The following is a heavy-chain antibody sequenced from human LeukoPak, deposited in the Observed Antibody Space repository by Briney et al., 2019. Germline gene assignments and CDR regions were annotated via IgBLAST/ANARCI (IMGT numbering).Heavy chain of an antibody. CDR2: IKTDGSST. CDR1: GFTFSNNW. J-gene: IGHJ4*02. CDR3: YTSAGY. Sequence: PGGSLRLSCAASGFTFSNNWMHWVRQAPGKGLVWVSRIKTDGSSTTYADSVKGRFTISRDNAKNTLYLQMNSLRAEDTAVYYCYTSAGYWGQGILVTVSS. D-gene: IGHD1-14*01. V-gene: IGHV3-74*03.